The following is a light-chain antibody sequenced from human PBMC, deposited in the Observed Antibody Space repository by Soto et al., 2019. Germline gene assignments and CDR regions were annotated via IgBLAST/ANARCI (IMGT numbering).Light chain of an antibody. V-gene: IGKV3-15*01. CDR3: QQYNSYPWT. J-gene: IGKJ1*01. CDR1: QSVSSN. CDR2: GAS. Sequence: EIVMTQSPATLSVSPGERATLSCRASQSVSSNLAWYQQKPGQAPRLLIYGASTRATGIPARFSGSGPGTEFTLTISSLQPDDFATYYCQQYNSYPWTFGQGTKVDIK.